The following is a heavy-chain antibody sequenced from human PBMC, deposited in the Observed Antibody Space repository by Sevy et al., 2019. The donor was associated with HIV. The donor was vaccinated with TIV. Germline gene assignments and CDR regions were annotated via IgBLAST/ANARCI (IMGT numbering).Heavy chain of an antibody. J-gene: IGHJ4*02. D-gene: IGHD3-10*01. CDR2: LYYSGST. Sequence: SETLSLTCTVSGGSISSYYWSWIRQPPGKGLEWIGYLYYSGSTNYNPSLKSRVTISVDTSKNQFSLKLSSVTAADTAVYYCARAPMGYYGSGSYLDYWGQGTLVTVSS. CDR3: ARAPMGYYGSGSYLDY. CDR1: GGSISSYY. V-gene: IGHV4-59*01.